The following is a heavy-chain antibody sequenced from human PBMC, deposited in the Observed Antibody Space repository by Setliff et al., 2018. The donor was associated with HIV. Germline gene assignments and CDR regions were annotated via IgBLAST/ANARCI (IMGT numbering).Heavy chain of an antibody. D-gene: IGHD2-2*01. CDR1: GLTFNRYW. Sequence: GGSLRLSCVASGLTFNRYWMSWVRQAPGKGLEWVSVISGSGGSAFYADSVKGRFTISRDNSKNTLYLQMNRLRVEDTAVYYCARLRLFSSALDYWGQGTLVTVS. CDR2: ISGSGGSA. J-gene: IGHJ4*02. V-gene: IGHV3-23*01. CDR3: ARLRLFSSALDY.